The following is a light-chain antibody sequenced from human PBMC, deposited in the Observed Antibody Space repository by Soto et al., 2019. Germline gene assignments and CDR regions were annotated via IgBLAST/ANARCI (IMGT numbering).Light chain of an antibody. CDR3: SSYTSSSTRV. Sequence: QSALTQPASVSGSHGQSITISCTGTSSDVGGYNYVSWYQQHPGKVPKLMIYDVSDRPSGVSNRFSGSKSGNTASLTISGLQAEDEADYYCSSYTSSSTRVFGGGTKVTVL. V-gene: IGLV2-14*01. J-gene: IGLJ3*02. CDR2: DVS. CDR1: SSDVGGYNY.